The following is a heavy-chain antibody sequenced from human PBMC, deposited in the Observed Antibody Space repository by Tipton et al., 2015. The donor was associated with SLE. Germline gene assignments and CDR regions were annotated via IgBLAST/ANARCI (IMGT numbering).Heavy chain of an antibody. D-gene: IGHD6-19*01. V-gene: IGHV4-59*02. Sequence: TLSLTCTVSGGSVTTYYWSWIRQSPGKKLEWIGYMYYTGITKFNPSLESRVAISVDTSKNQFSLRLSSMTAADTAVYYCARHHGSGWLYGLDVWGQGTTVTVSS. CDR3: ARHHGSGWLYGLDV. CDR1: GGSVTTYY. CDR2: MYYTGIT. J-gene: IGHJ6*02.